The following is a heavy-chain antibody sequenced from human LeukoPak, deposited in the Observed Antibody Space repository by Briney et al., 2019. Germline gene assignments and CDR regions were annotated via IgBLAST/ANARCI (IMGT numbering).Heavy chain of an antibody. J-gene: IGHJ6*03. CDR1: GYSISSGYY. CDR2: IYHSGST. D-gene: IGHD3-3*01. V-gene: IGHV4-38-2*02. Sequence: PSETLSLTCTVSGYSISSGYYWGWIRQPPGKGLEWIGSIYHSGSTYYNPSLKSRVTISVDTSKNQFSLKLSSVTAADTAVYYCARATPDFWSGQDDYYYYMDVWGKGTTVTVSS. CDR3: ARATPDFWSGQDDYYYYMDV.